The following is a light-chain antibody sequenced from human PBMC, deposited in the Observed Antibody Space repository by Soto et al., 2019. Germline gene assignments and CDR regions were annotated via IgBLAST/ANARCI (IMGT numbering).Light chain of an antibody. V-gene: IGLV1-51*01. J-gene: IGLJ2*01. CDR3: GTWDSSLPVSVA. Sequence: QSVLTQPPSVSAAPGEKVSISCSGGSSNIGSNYVSWYQQLPGAAPKLLIYDNNKRPSGIPDRFSGSTSGTSATLGITGLQTGDEADYYCGTWDSSLPVSVAFGRGTKLTVL. CDR1: SSNIGSNY. CDR2: DNN.